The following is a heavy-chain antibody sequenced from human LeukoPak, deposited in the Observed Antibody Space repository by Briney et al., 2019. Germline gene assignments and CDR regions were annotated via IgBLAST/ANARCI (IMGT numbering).Heavy chain of an antibody. CDR3: AKVGRGYSYGSNDY. Sequence: GGSLRLSCAASGLTFSSYAMSWVRQAPGKGLEWGSAISGSGGSTYYADSVKGRFTISRDNSKNTLYLQMNSLRAEDTAVYYCAKVGRGYSYGSNDYWGQGTLVTVSS. J-gene: IGHJ4*02. CDR2: ISGSGGST. D-gene: IGHD5-18*01. V-gene: IGHV3-23*01. CDR1: GLTFSSYA.